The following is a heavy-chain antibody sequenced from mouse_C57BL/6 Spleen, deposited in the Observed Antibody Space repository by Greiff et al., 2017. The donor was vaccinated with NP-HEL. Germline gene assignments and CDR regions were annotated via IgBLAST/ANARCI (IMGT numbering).Heavy chain of an antibody. V-gene: IGHV5-17*01. Sequence: EVQLVESGGGLVKPGGSLKLSCAASGFTFSDYGMHWVRQAPEKGLEWVAYISSGSSTIYYADTVKGRFTISRDNAKNTLFLQMTSLRSEDTAMYYCARRTFYDYDGGYAMDYWGQGTSVTVSS. D-gene: IGHD2-4*01. CDR1: GFTFSDYG. CDR3: ARRTFYDYDGGYAMDY. CDR2: ISSGSSTI. J-gene: IGHJ4*01.